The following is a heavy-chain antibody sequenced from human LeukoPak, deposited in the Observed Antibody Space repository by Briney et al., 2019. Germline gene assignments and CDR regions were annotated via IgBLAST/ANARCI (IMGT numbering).Heavy chain of an antibody. Sequence: ASVKVSCKASGYTFASYGVTWVRQAPGQGPERMAWISVYSGNTEYAQKFQDRVTLTADTSTSTVYMELRSLRSDDTAAYYCARDGWSLGPWGQGTLVTVSS. CDR2: ISVYSGNT. D-gene: IGHD2-8*01. V-gene: IGHV1-18*01. CDR3: ARDGWSLGP. J-gene: IGHJ5*02. CDR1: GYTFASYG.